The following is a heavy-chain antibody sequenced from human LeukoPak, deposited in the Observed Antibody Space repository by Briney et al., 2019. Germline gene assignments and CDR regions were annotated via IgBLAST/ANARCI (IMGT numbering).Heavy chain of an antibody. Sequence: GGSLRLSCAASGFTFSDHFMSWVRQAPGKGLEWVSYTSPSGSTIYYADSVKGRFAISRDNAKNSLYLQMSNLRAEDTTVYYCARDGAAAGTDYYYYMDVWGKGTTVTVSS. D-gene: IGHD6-13*01. CDR1: GFTFSDHF. CDR3: ARDGAAAGTDYYYYMDV. J-gene: IGHJ6*03. V-gene: IGHV3-11*04. CDR2: TSPSGSTI.